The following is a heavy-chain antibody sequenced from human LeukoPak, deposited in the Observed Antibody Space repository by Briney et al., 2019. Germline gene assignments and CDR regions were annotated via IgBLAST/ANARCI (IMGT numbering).Heavy chain of an antibody. D-gene: IGHD3-9*01. J-gene: IGHJ5*02. CDR2: INAGNGNT. CDR3: ARGTGYYTDWYFFDP. CDR1: GYTFTSYV. Sequence: VASVKVSCKASGYTFTSYVMHWVRQAPGQRLEWMGWINAGNGNTKFSQKFQGRVTITRDTSASTAYMELSSLRSEDTAVYYYARGTGYYTDWYFFDPWGQGTLVTVSS. V-gene: IGHV1-3*01.